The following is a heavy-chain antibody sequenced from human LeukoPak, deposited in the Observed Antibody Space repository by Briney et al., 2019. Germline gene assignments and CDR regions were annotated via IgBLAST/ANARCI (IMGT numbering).Heavy chain of an antibody. Sequence: ASVKVSCKASGYTFITYGIAWVRQAPGQGLEWLGIINPSGGTTTYAQKFQGRVTMTRDTSTSTVYMELNTLRSEDTAVYYCARGSNYYYDVTADYPRYWGQGTLVTVSS. CDR2: INPSGGTT. J-gene: IGHJ4*02. D-gene: IGHD3-22*01. V-gene: IGHV1-46*01. CDR1: GYTFITYG. CDR3: ARGSNYYYDVTADYPRY.